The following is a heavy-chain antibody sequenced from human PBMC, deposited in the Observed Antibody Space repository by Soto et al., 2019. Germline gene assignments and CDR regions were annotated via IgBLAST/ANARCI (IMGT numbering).Heavy chain of an antibody. D-gene: IGHD6-19*01. CDR2: MIPNSGNT. CDR1: GYTFTSYD. J-gene: IGHJ5*02. V-gene: IGHV1-8*01. CDR3: ARGSSAWYVP. Sequence: QVQLVQSGAEVKKPGASVKVSCKASGYTFTSYDINWVRQATGQGLEWMGWMIPNSGNTVYAQKFQGRVSMTRNISISTAYMELTSLTSEDTAVYHCARGSSAWYVPWGQGTLVTVSP.